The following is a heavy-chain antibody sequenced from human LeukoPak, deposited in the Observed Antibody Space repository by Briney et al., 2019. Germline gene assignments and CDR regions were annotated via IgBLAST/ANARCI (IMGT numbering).Heavy chain of an antibody. CDR3: AREVGSAARGR. CDR1: GFTFTSYW. Sequence: GGPLRLSCAASGFTFTSYWMSWVRQAPGKGLEWVANIKEDGSEKYYVDSVKGRFTISRDNAKNSVYLQMNSLRAEDTAVYYCAREVGSAARGRWGQGTLVIVSS. D-gene: IGHD1-26*01. J-gene: IGHJ4*02. CDR2: IKEDGSEK. V-gene: IGHV3-7*05.